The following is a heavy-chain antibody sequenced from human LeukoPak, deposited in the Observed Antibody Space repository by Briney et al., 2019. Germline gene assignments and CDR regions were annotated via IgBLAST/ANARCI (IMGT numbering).Heavy chain of an antibody. Sequence: SETLSLTCGVYGVSFSGYYWSWIRQPPGKGLEWIGEINPRGSTNYNPSLKSRVTLSADTSKNQFSLTLNSVTAADTAVYYCARRRLGYYFDYWGQGTLVTVSS. V-gene: IGHV4-34*01. CDR2: INPRGST. D-gene: IGHD5-24*01. CDR1: GVSFSGYY. CDR3: ARRRLGYYFDY. J-gene: IGHJ4*02.